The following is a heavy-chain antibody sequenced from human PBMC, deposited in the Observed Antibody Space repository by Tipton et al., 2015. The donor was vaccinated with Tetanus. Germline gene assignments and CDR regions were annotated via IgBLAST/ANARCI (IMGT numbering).Heavy chain of an antibody. CDR2: INSRSSSI. Sequence: LSLTCSVSGGSISSTDYYWSWIRQPPGKGLEWVSSINSRSSSIYYSDSVKGRFTVSRDNANNSVYLQMNSLRVEDTAIYYCARDPVVGIGTHWGQGTLVAVSS. CDR3: ARDPVVGIGTH. D-gene: IGHD2-21*01. CDR1: GGSISSTDYY. V-gene: IGHV3-21*01. J-gene: IGHJ4*02.